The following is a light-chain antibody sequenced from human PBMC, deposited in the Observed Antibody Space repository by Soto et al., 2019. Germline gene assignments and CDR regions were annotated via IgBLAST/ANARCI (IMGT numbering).Light chain of an antibody. J-gene: IGLJ3*02. V-gene: IGLV2-11*01. Sequence: QSALTQPRSVSGSPGQSVTISCTGTSADVGRFNYVSWYQQHPGQAPKLIISDLTQRPSGVPDRFSGSRSGNTAFLSISGLRPEDEADYYCCAFGGVFGMFGGGTKVTVL. CDR2: DLT. CDR3: CAFGGVFGM. CDR1: SADVGRFNY.